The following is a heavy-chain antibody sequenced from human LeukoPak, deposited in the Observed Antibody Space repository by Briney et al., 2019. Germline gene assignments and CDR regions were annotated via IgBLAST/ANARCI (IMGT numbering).Heavy chain of an antibody. J-gene: IGHJ4*02. CDR2: TSSSDAGT. V-gene: IGHV3-23*01. CDR1: GFALSSYA. D-gene: IGHD2-15*01. Sequence: GGSLRLSCAASGFALSSYAMSWVRQAPGRGLEWVSATSSSDAGTYHAESVRGRFTISRDNSKNTLYLQMNSLRADDAAVYYCARAPVTSCRGAFCYPFDIWGQGTLVTVSS. CDR3: ARAPVTSCRGAFCYPFDI.